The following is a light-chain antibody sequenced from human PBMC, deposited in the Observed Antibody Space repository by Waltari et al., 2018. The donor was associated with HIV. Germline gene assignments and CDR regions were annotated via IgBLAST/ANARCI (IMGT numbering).Light chain of an antibody. V-gene: IGKV3-15*01. CDR1: QPVSTT. CDR2: GSS. Sequence: EIVMTPSPATLSVSPGERATLSCRASQPVSTTFAWYQQQPCRAPRLLIFGSSNRATGIPARFSGSVSGTECTLTISSLQSEDFAVYYCQQYNNWPQAFGQGTNLEIK. CDR3: QQYNNWPQA. J-gene: IGKJ2*01.